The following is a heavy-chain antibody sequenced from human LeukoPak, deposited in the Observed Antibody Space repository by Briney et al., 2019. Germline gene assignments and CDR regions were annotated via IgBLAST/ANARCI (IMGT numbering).Heavy chain of an antibody. CDR1: GFTFSS. CDR3: ASDPQHQLLSRLYYYGMDV. Sequence: GGSLRLSCAASGFTFSSMNWVRQAPGKGLEWVSSISSSSSYIYYAEEEKGRFTVSRDNAKHTLYLQMNSLRAEDTAVYYCASDPQHQLLSRLYYYGMDVWGQGTAVTDSS. V-gene: IGHV3-21*01. J-gene: IGHJ6*01. CDR2: ISSSSSYI. D-gene: IGHD2-2*01.